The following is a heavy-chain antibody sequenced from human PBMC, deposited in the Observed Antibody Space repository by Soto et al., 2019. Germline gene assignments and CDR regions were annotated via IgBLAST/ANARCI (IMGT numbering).Heavy chain of an antibody. CDR3: ARYCSGGSCYPIRGEFYYFDY. J-gene: IGHJ4*02. CDR1: GYTFTSYG. CDR2: ISAYNGNT. V-gene: IGHV1-18*01. Sequence: ASVKVSCKASGYTFTSYGISWVRQAPGQGLEWMGWISAYNGNTNYAQKLQGRVTMTTDTSTSTAYMELRSLRSDDTAVYYCARYCSGGSCYPIRGEFYYFDYWGQGTLVTVSS. D-gene: IGHD2-15*01.